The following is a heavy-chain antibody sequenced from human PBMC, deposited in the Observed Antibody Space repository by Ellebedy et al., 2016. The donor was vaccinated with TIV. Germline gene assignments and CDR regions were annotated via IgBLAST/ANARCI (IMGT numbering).Heavy chain of an antibody. D-gene: IGHD5-18*01. J-gene: IGHJ4*02. Sequence: MPSETLSLTCAVYGVSFSGYYWTWIRQPPGKGLEWIGEIFHSGSTDYNPSLKSRVTISVDTSKNHFSLKLNSVTAADSAMYYCARGILGTAMITIWGQGTLVTVSS. CDR3: ARGILGTAMITI. CDR2: IFHSGST. CDR1: GVSFSGYY. V-gene: IGHV4-34*12.